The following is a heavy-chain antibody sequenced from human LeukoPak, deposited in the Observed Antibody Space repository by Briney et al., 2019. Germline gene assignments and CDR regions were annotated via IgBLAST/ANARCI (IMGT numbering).Heavy chain of an antibody. CDR3: ARDFSHDSSGSSFDY. V-gene: IGHV3-21*01. D-gene: IGHD3-22*01. J-gene: IGHJ4*02. Sequence: GGSLRLSCAASGFTFSSYSMNWVRQAPGKGLEWVSSISSSSSYIYYADSVKGRFTISRDNAKNSLYLQMNSLRAEDTAVYYCARDFSHDSSGSSFDYWGQGTLVTVSS. CDR2: ISSSSSYI. CDR1: GFTFSSYS.